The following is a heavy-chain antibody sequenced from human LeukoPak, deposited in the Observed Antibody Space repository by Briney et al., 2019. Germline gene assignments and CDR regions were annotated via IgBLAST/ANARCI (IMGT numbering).Heavy chain of an antibody. CDR3: ARHRLGGSYYLSPDY. V-gene: IGHV4-59*08. Sequence: NSSETLSLTCTVSGGSMRGFYWSWIRQPPGKGLEWIGYFYYSRDTNYNPSLKSRVTISVDTSKNQFSLKLSSVTAADTAVYYCARHRLGGSYYLSPDYWGQGTLVTVSS. J-gene: IGHJ4*02. CDR1: GGSMRGFY. D-gene: IGHD1-26*01. CDR2: FYYSRDT.